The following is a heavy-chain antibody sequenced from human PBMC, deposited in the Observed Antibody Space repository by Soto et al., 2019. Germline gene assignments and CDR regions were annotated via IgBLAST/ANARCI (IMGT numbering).Heavy chain of an antibody. J-gene: IGHJ2*01. Sequence: QVQLQESGPGLVKPSETLSLTCTVSGGSISHYYWSWIRQPPGKGLEWIGYVYYSGNTNYNPSLKSRVTISLDTSKNQFSLKLSSVTAADTAVYYCASDRVVAAPGSWYFDLWGRGTLVTVSP. CDR2: VYYSGNT. V-gene: IGHV4-59*01. CDR3: ASDRVVAAPGSWYFDL. D-gene: IGHD6-13*01. CDR1: GGSISHYY.